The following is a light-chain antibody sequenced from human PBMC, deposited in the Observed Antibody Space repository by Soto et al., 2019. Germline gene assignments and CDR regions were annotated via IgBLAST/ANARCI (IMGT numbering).Light chain of an antibody. CDR2: EGS. J-gene: IGLJ1*01. V-gene: IGLV2-23*01. CDR1: SSDVGSYNL. CDR3: CSYAGNSLYV. Sequence: QSVLTQPASVSGSPGQSITISCTGTSSDVGSYNLVSWYQQHPGKAPKLMIYEGSKRHSGVSNRFSGSKSGNTASLTISGLQAEDEADYYCCSYAGNSLYVFGTGTKVTVL.